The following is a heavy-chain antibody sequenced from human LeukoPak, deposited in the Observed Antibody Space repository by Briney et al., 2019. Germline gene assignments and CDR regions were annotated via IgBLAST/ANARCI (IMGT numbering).Heavy chain of an antibody. CDR1: GGSISSYY. J-gene: IGHJ4*02. CDR3: ARGARAGYNLEPFDY. CDR2: IYYSGGT. Sequence: SETLSLTCTVSGGSISSYYWTWIRQPPGKGLGLEWIGYIYYSGGTNYNPSLKSRVTISIDTSKNQVSLKLSSVTAADTAVYYCARGARAGYNLEPFDYWGQGTLVTVSS. D-gene: IGHD5-24*01. V-gene: IGHV4-59*08.